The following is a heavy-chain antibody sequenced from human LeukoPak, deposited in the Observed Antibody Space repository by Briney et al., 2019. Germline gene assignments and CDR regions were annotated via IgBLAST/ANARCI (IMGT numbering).Heavy chain of an antibody. CDR1: GFTFNSYA. V-gene: IGHV3-23*01. Sequence: QSGGSLRLSCAASGFTFNSYAMSWVRQAPGKGLEWVSAISGSGGSTYYADSVKGRFTISRDNSKNTLYLQMNSLRAEDTAVYYCAKDHFSVAGYFDYWGQGTLVTVSS. CDR3: AKDHFSVAGYFDY. J-gene: IGHJ4*02. CDR2: ISGSGGST. D-gene: IGHD6-19*01.